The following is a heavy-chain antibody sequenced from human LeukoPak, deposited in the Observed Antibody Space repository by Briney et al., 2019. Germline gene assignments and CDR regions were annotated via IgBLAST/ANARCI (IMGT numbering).Heavy chain of an antibody. J-gene: IGHJ6*04. D-gene: IGHD3-10*02. Sequence: GGSLRLSCAASGFIFSSYSMNWVRQAPGKGLEWISFISSVSSTIFYADSVKGRFTISRDNAENSLYLQMNSLRAEDTAVYYCAELGITMIGGVWGKGTTVTISS. V-gene: IGHV3-48*04. CDR1: GFIFSSYS. CDR3: AELGITMIGGV. CDR2: ISSVSSTI.